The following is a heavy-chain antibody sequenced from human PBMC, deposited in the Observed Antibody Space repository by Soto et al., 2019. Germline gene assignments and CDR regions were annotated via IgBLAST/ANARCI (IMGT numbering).Heavy chain of an antibody. J-gene: IGHJ6*02. CDR3: AAGGGYSGYDYYGYYYYGMDV. Sequence: SVKVSCKASGGTFSSYAISWVRQAPGQGLEWMGGIIPIFGTANYAQKFQGRVTITGDESTSTAYMELSSLRSEDTAVYYCAAGGGYSGYDYYGYYYYGMDVWGQGTTVTVSS. CDR2: IIPIFGTA. V-gene: IGHV1-69*13. CDR1: GGTFSSYA. D-gene: IGHD5-12*01.